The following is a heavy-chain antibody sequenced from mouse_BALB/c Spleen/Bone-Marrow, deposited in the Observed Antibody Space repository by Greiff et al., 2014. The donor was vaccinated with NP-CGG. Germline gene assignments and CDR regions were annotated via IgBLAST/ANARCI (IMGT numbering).Heavy chain of an antibody. Sequence: QVHVKQSGAEPMKPGASVKISCKATGYTFSSYWIEWVKQRPGHGLEWIGEILPGSGSTNYNEKFKGKATFTADTSSNTAYMQLSSLTSEDSAVYYCGNYYAMDYWGQGTSVTVSS. CDR2: ILPGSGST. J-gene: IGHJ4*01. CDR3: GNYYAMDY. CDR1: GYTFSSYW. V-gene: IGHV1-9*01.